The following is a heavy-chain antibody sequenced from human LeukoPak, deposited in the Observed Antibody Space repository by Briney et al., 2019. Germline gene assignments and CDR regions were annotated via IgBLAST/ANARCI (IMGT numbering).Heavy chain of an antibody. J-gene: IGHJ4*02. D-gene: IGHD6-6*01. CDR2: IYPGDSDT. CDR1: GYPFTNYW. Sequence: GESLKIPCKGSGYPFTNYWIAWVRQMPGKGLEWMGIIYPGDSDTRYSPSFQGQVTISADKSINTAYLQWSSLKASDTAMYYCARLEDSCIAARHWGQGTLVTVSS. CDR3: ARLEDSCIAARH. V-gene: IGHV5-51*01.